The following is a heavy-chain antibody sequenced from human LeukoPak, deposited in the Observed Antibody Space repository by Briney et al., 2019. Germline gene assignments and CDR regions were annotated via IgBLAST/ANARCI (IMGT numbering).Heavy chain of an antibody. J-gene: IGHJ3*02. Sequence: SSETLSLTCTVSGGSISCSSYYWGWIRQPPGKGLEWIGSIYYSGSTYYNPSLKSRVTISVDTSNNELSLKLSSVTAADTAVYYCARHGARYCSGGSCYPDAFDIWGQGTMVTVSS. D-gene: IGHD2-15*01. V-gene: IGHV4-39*01. CDR2: IYYSGST. CDR1: GGSISCSSYY. CDR3: ARHGARYCSGGSCYPDAFDI.